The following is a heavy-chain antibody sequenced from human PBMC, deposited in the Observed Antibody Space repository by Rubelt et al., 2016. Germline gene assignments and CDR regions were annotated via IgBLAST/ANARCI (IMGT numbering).Heavy chain of an antibody. CDR2: ISAYNGNT. J-gene: IGHJ5*02. CDR1: GYTFTSYG. D-gene: IGHD6-13*01. Sequence: QVQLAQSGGEVKQPGASVKVSCKASGYTFTSYGIKWVRQAPGQGLEWMGWISAYNGNTTYAQKLQGRVTMTTDTSTNTAYMELRSLGSDETAVYYCARSMKAEYSTTWYYWFDPWGQGTLVTVSS. V-gene: IGHV1-18*01. CDR3: ARSMKAEYSTTWYYWFDP.